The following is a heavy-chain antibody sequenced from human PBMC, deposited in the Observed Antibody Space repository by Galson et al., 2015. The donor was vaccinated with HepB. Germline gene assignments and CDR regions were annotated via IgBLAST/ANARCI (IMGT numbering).Heavy chain of an antibody. CDR3: ARLRERSFDY. D-gene: IGHD6-25*01. CDR2: TYYRSRWDD. V-gene: IGHV6-1*01. J-gene: IGHJ4*02. Sequence: AISGDSVSSTSASWNWIRQSPSRGLEWLGRTYYRSRWDDEYAVSVKGRMTVSPDTSKNQFSLHLNSVTPEDTAVYYCARLRERSFDYWGQGTLVTVSS. CDR1: GDSVSSTSAS.